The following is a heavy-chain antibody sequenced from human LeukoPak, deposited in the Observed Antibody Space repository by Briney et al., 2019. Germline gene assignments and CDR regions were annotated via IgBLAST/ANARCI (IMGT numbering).Heavy chain of an antibody. D-gene: IGHD6-19*01. Sequence: PGQSLRLSCDAPGFSINTYTMYWVRQAPGQGLEWVSGIRNSDGMTYYAESVKGRFIISRDTSKNTLFLQMNSLRAEDTALYYCARNDFGSGWLGDYWGQGTLVTVFS. V-gene: IGHV3-23*01. CDR2: IRNSDGMT. J-gene: IGHJ4*02. CDR1: GFSINTYT. CDR3: ARNDFGSGWLGDY.